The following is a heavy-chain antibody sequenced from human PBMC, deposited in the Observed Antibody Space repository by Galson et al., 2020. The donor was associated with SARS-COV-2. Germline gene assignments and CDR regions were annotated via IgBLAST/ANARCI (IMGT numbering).Heavy chain of an antibody. CDR1: AYTLTDFS. D-gene: IGHD6-13*01. CDR3: AAQLVRGYYYYDGMDV. J-gene: IGHJ6*02. V-gene: IGHV1-24*01. Sequence: ASAKVSCHVSAYTLTDFSMHWVRHAPGKGLEWMGGFDPEAGETIYAQKFQDRVTMTEDTSTDTAYMELSSLRSEDTAVYYCAAQLVRGYYYYDGMDVWGQGTTVTVSS. CDR2: FDPEAGET.